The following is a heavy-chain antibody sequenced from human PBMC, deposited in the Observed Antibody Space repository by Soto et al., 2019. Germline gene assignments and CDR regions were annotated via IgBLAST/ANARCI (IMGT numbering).Heavy chain of an antibody. V-gene: IGHV3-30*18. J-gene: IGHJ6*02. D-gene: IGHD3-10*01. Sequence: PGRSLRLSCAASGFIFSRYGMHWVRQAPGKGLEWVAVISYDGSNKYYAESVKGRFIISRDKSENTLYLQMNSLRAEDTAVYYCAKDLGSGKPYYYYAMDVWGQGTTVTVSS. CDR2: ISYDGSNK. CDR1: GFIFSRYG. CDR3: AKDLGSGKPYYYYAMDV.